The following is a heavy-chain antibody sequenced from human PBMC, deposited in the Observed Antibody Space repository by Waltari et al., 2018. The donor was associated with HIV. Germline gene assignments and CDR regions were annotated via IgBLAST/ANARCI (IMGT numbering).Heavy chain of an antibody. CDR2: IYYSGST. V-gene: IGHV4-39*01. D-gene: IGHD3-3*01. CDR3: ARHPLVTIFGVVIMIHYYGMDV. Sequence: QLQLQESGPGLVKPSETLSLTCTVSGGSISSSSYYWGWIRQPPGKGLEWIGSIYYSGSTYYNPSLKSRVTISVDTSKNQFSLKLSSVTAADTAVYYCARHPLVTIFGVVIMIHYYGMDVWGQGTTVTVSS. J-gene: IGHJ6*02. CDR1: GGSISSSSYY.